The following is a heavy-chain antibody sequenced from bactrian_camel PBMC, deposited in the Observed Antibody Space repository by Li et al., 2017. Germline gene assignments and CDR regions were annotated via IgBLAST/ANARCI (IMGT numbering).Heavy chain of an antibody. CDR2: INSGGGST. D-gene: IGHD5*01. Sequence: VQLVESGGGLVQPGGSLRLSCAASGFTFSSHAMAWFRQAPGKGLEWVSAINSGGGSTYYADSVKGRFTISRDNAKNTVYLQMNSLKPEDTAVYYCVRAASSQMGWADFGYWGQRTQVTVS. CDR1: GFTFSSHA. J-gene: IGHJ6*01. CDR3: VRAASSQMGWADFGY. V-gene: IGHV3S40*01.